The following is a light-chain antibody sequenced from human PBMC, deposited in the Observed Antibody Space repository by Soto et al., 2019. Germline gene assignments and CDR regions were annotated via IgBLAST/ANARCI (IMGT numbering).Light chain of an antibody. V-gene: IGKV3-15*01. CDR2: GAS. CDR1: QSVISY. Sequence: EVVMTQSPVTLSVSPGEGATLSCRASQSVISYLAWYQQKPGQAPRLLIYGASTRATDVPASFIGSGSGTEFTLTISSRQPEDFGVYYCQQYNNWPWLTFGGGTKVEI. J-gene: IGKJ4*01. CDR3: QQYNNWPWLT.